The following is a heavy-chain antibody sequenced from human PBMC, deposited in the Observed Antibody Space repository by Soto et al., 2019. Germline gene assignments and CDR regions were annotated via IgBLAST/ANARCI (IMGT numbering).Heavy chain of an antibody. J-gene: IGHJ4*02. D-gene: IGHD6-19*01. CDR3: ARDGAVAGDTNFDY. V-gene: IGHV1-3*04. CDR2: INTGNGNT. CDR1: GYTFTHYA. Sequence: ASVKVSCKASGYTFTHYAMHWVRQAPGQRLEWMGWINTGNGNTKYSQKFQGRVTLTTDTSASTAYMELSSLRSEDTAVYYCARDGAVAGDTNFDYWGQGTLVTVSS.